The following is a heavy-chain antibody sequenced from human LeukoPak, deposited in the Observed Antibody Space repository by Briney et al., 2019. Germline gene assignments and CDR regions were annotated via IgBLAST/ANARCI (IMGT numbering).Heavy chain of an antibody. V-gene: IGHV4-34*01. CDR2: INHSGST. CDR1: GGSFSGYY. J-gene: IGHJ4*02. CDR3: ARLGGIAVAGTRQVFGY. D-gene: IGHD6-19*01. Sequence: SSETLSLTCAVYGGSFSGYYWSWIRQPPGKGLEWIGEINHSGSTNYNPSLKSRVTISVDTSKNQFSLKLSSVTAADTAVYYCARLGGIAVAGTRQVFGYWGQGTLVTVSS.